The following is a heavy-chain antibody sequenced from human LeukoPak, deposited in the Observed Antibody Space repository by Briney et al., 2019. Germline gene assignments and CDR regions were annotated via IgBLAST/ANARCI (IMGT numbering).Heavy chain of an antibody. Sequence: PGGSLRLSCAASGFTFSSYDMHWVRQATGKGLEWVSAIGTAGDTYYPGSVKGRFTISRENAKNSLYLQMNSLRAGDTAVYYCARGVGEKRGWYRGGHYYYGMDVWGQGTTVTVSS. CDR1: GFTFSSYD. J-gene: IGHJ6*02. D-gene: IGHD2-15*01. CDR2: IGTAGDT. CDR3: ARGVGEKRGWYRGGHYYYGMDV. V-gene: IGHV3-13*01.